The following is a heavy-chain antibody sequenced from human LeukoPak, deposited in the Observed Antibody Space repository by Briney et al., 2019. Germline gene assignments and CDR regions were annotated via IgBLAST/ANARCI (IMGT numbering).Heavy chain of an antibody. CDR2: IIPILGIA. Sequence: GASVKVSCKASGYTFTSYGISWVRQAPGQGLEWMGRIIPILGIANYAQKFQGRVTITADKSTSTAYMELSSLRSEDTAVYYCARSRDPLTKRWLQSIYYYGMDVWGQGTTVTVSS. V-gene: IGHV1-69*04. J-gene: IGHJ6*02. CDR3: ARSRDPLTKRWLQSIYYYGMDV. CDR1: GYTFTSYG. D-gene: IGHD5-24*01.